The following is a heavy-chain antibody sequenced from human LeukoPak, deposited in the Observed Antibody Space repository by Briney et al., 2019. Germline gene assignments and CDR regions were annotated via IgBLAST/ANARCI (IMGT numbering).Heavy chain of an antibody. Sequence: GGSLRLFCAASGFTVSSNYMSWVRQAPGKGLEWVSVIYSGGSTYYADSVKGRFTISRDNSKNTLYLQMNSLRAEDTAVYYCARAPSSGSYYFDYWGQGTLVTVSS. CDR3: ARAPSSGSYYFDY. J-gene: IGHJ4*02. CDR2: IYSGGST. CDR1: GFTVSSNY. D-gene: IGHD1-26*01. V-gene: IGHV3-53*01.